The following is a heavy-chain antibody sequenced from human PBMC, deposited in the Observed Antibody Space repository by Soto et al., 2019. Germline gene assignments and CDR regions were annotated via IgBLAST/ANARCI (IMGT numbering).Heavy chain of an antibody. CDR2: ISGSGGST. J-gene: IGHJ5*02. V-gene: IGHV3-23*01. D-gene: IGHD3-9*01. CDR3: AKDGAQYYDILTGFGDWFDP. Sequence: GGSLRLSCAASGFTFSSYAMSWVRQAPGKGLEWVSAISGSGGSTYYAGSVKGRFTISRDNSKKKLYLQMNSLRAEDTAVYYCAKDGAQYYDILTGFGDWFDPWGQGTLVTVSS. CDR1: GFTFSSYA.